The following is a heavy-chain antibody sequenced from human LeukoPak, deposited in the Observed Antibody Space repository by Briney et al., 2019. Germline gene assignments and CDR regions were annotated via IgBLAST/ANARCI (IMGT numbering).Heavy chain of an antibody. CDR3: ARGTGYYYYYYMDV. V-gene: IGHV1-69*05. Sequence: GSSVKVSCKASGGTFSSYAISWVRQAPGQGLEWMGGIIPIFGTANYAQKLQGRVTITTDESTSTAYMELSSLRSEDTAVYYCARGTGYYYYYYMDVWGKGTTVTVSS. CDR1: GGTFSSYA. J-gene: IGHJ6*03. CDR2: IIPIFGTA.